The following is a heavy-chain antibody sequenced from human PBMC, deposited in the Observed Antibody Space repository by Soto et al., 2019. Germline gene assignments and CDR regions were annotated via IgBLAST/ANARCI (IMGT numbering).Heavy chain of an antibody. Sequence: EVQLVESGGGLIQPGGSLRLSCAASWFTVSSNYMTWVRQAPGKGLEWVSVSYSGGSTYYADSVKGRFTISRGSSKNTLFLQMNSLRAEDTAVYYCGRTEYDSSGYYFDYWGQGTLVTVSS. CDR1: WFTVSSNY. D-gene: IGHD3-22*01. J-gene: IGHJ4*02. CDR2: SYSGGST. CDR3: GRTEYDSSGYYFDY. V-gene: IGHV3-53*01.